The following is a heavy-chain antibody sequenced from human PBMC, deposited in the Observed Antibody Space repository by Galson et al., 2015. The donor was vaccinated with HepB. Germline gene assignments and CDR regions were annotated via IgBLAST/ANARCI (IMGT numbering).Heavy chain of an antibody. D-gene: IGHD3-22*01. J-gene: IGHJ6*02. Sequence: SLRLSCAASGFTFSSYSMNWVRQAPGKGLEWVSYISSSSSTIYYADSVKGRFTISRDNAKNSLYLQMNSLRDEDTAVYYCARDSGTMIVVVTSQAYYYGMDVWGQGTTVTVSS. CDR3: ARDSGTMIVVVTSQAYYYGMDV. V-gene: IGHV3-48*02. CDR2: ISSSSSTI. CDR1: GFTFSSYS.